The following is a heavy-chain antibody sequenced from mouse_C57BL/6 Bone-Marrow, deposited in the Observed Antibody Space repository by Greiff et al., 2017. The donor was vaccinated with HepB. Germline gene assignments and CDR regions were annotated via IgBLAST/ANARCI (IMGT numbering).Heavy chain of an antibody. J-gene: IGHJ4*01. Sequence: EVQGVESGTVLARPGASVKMSCKTSGYTFTSYWMHWVKQRPGQGLEWIGAIYPGNSDTSYNQKFKGKAKLTAVTSASTAYMELSSLTNEDSAVYYCTNYGSSLYYAMDYWGQGTSVTVSS. CDR2: IYPGNSDT. CDR3: TNYGSSLYYAMDY. V-gene: IGHV1-5*01. D-gene: IGHD1-1*01. CDR1: GYTFTSYW.